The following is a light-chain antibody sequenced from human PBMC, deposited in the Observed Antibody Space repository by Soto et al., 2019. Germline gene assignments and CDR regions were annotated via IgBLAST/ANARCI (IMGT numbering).Light chain of an antibody. J-gene: IGLJ2*01. CDR3: SSYTSSNSLV. Sequence: QSALTQPASVSGSPGQSITISCTGTMSDVGGYIYVSWYQQHPGKAPKLLIYEVNYRPSGVSNRFSGSKSGNTASLTISGLQAEDEADYYCSSYTSSNSLVFGGGTKLTVL. CDR2: EVN. V-gene: IGLV2-14*01. CDR1: MSDVGGYIY.